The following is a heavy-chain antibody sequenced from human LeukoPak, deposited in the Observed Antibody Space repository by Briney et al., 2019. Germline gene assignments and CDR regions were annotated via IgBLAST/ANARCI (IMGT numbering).Heavy chain of an antibody. V-gene: IGHV1-24*01. CDR3: AATTLGENWFDP. Sequence: ASVKVSCKVSGYTLTELSMHWVRQAPGKGLEWMGGFDPEDGETIYAQKLQGRVTMTEDTSTDTAYMELSSLRSEDTAVYYCAATTLGENWFDPWGQGTLVTVSS. CDR2: FDPEDGET. CDR1: GYTLTELS. J-gene: IGHJ5*02.